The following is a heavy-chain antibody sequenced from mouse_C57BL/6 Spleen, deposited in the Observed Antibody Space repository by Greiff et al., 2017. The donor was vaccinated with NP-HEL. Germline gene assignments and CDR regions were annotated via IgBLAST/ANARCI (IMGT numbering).Heavy chain of an antibody. Sequence: QVQLKESGPELVKPGASVKISCKASGYAFSSSWMNWVKQRPGKGLEWIGRIYPGDGDTNYNGKFKGKATLTADKSSSTAYMQLSSLTSDDSAVYFCARKTYYPYYFDYWGQGTTLTVSS. CDR1: GYAFSSSW. CDR2: IYPGDGDT. J-gene: IGHJ2*01. D-gene: IGHD2-10*01. V-gene: IGHV1-82*01. CDR3: ARKTYYPYYFDY.